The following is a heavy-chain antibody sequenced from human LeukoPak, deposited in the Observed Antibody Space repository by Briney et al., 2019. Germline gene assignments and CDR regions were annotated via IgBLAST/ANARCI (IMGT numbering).Heavy chain of an antibody. CDR3: AGDPAGGSSWYGNDAFDI. V-gene: IGHV4-59*01. D-gene: IGHD6-13*01. CDR2: IYYSGST. J-gene: IGHJ3*02. Sequence: TSETLSLTCTVSGGSISSYYWSWIRQPPGKGLEWIGYIYYSGSTNYNPSLKSRVTISVDTSKNQFSLKLSSVTAADTAVYYCAGDPAGGSSWYGNDAFDIWGQGTMVTVSS. CDR1: GGSISSYY.